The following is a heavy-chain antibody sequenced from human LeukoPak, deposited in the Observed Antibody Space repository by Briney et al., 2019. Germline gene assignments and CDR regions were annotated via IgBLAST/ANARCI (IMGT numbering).Heavy chain of an antibody. CDR1: GDSVSSNSAA. V-gene: IGHV6-1*01. Sequence: SQTLSLTCAISGDSVSSNSAAWNWIRQSPSRGLEWLGRTYYRSKWYNDYAVSVKSRITINPDTSKNQCSLQLNSVTPEDTAVYYCARDRYDYVWGSYRLNWFDPWGQGTLVTVSS. D-gene: IGHD3-16*02. CDR3: ARDRYDYVWGSYRLNWFDP. J-gene: IGHJ5*02. CDR2: TYYRSKWYN.